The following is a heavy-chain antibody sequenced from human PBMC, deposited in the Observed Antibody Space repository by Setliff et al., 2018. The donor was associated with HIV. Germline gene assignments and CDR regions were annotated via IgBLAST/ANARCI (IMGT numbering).Heavy chain of an antibody. CDR2: ISVSGFNI. CDR3: ARVRARYSSSWSFDY. V-gene: IGHV3-21*01. CDR1: GFTFSTYS. Sequence: GGSLRLSCAASGFTFSTYSMNWVRLAPGRGLEWISSISVSGFNIYYADSVKGRFFVSRDDAKNSLFLQMNSLRTEDTAVYFCARVRARYSSSWSFDYWGRGTPVTVSS. D-gene: IGHD6-13*01. J-gene: IGHJ4*02.